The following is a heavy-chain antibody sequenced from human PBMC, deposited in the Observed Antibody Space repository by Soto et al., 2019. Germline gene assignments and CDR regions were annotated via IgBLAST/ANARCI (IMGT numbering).Heavy chain of an antibody. V-gene: IGHV3-23*01. CDR2: ISGRGGST. D-gene: IGHD3-10*01. CDR3: AKGRGGYNWFDP. CDR1: GFTFSSYA. J-gene: IGHJ5*02. Sequence: EVQLLESGGGLVLPGGSLRLSCAASGFTFSSYAMSWVRQAPGKGLEWVAAISGRGGSTYYAVSVKGRFTISRDNSKHPLYLQMNSLRAEDTAVYYCAKGRGGYNWFDPWGQGTLVTVSS.